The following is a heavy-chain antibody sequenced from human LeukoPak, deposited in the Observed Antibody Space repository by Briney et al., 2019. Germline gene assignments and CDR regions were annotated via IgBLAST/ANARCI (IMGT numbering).Heavy chain of an antibody. J-gene: IGHJ4*02. D-gene: IGHD2-15*01. CDR1: GYTFTSYD. CDR3: ARGRVVVAATQIYYFDY. Sequence: ASVKVSCKASGYTFTSYDINWVRQATGQGLEWMGWMNPNSGNTGYAQKFQGRVTITRNTSISTAYMELSSLRSEDTAVYYCARGRVVVAATQIYYFDYWGQGTLVTVSS. CDR2: MNPNSGNT. V-gene: IGHV1-8*03.